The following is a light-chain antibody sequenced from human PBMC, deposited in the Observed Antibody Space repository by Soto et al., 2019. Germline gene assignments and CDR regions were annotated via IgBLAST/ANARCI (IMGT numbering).Light chain of an antibody. V-gene: IGLV2-14*01. J-gene: IGLJ1*01. Sequence: QSVLTHPVSVSGSPGQSIPISCTGTSSDVGGYDYVSWYQQHPGKAPKLMIYDVRNRPSGVSNRFSGSKSVNPASLTISGLQAEDEADYYCSSYTSISTYVFGTGTKVTVL. CDR3: SSYTSISTYV. CDR1: SSDVGGYDY. CDR2: DVR.